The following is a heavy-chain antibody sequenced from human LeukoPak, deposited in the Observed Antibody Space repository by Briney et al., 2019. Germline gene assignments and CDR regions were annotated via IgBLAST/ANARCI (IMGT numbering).Heavy chain of an antibody. D-gene: IGHD3-22*01. CDR2: IYHSGST. CDR1: GGSISSSNW. J-gene: IGHJ5*02. Sequence: SETLSLTCAVAGGSISSSNWWSWVRQPPGKGLEWIGEIYHSGSTNYNPSLKSRVTISVDKSKNQFSLKLSSVTAADTAVYYCASRGDYYDSSGYEVACFDPWGQGTLVTVSS. V-gene: IGHV4-4*02. CDR3: ASRGDYYDSSGYEVACFDP.